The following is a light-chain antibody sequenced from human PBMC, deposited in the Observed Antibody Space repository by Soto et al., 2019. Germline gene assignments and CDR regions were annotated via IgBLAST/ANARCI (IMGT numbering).Light chain of an antibody. Sequence: EIVMTQSPATLSLSPGERATLSCRASQSVSSNLAWYQQKPGQAPRLLIYDASTWATGIPARFSGSGSGTDFTLTISRLEPEDFAVYYCQQYGSSPSFGQGTRLEIK. J-gene: IGKJ5*01. CDR1: QSVSSN. CDR2: DAS. CDR3: QQYGSSPS. V-gene: IGKV3-20*01.